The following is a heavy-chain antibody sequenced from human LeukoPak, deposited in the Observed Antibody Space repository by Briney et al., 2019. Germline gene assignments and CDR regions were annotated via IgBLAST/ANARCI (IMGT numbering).Heavy chain of an antibody. CDR3: ARHVDGSGWYDYFDY. CDR2: IYYSGSA. V-gene: IGHV4-59*08. D-gene: IGHD6-19*01. J-gene: IGHJ4*02. CDR1: GGSISSYY. Sequence: PSETLSLTCTVSGGSISSYYWSWIRQPPGKGLEWIGYIYYSGSANYNPSLKSRVTISVDTSKNQFSLRLSSVTAADTAVYYCARHVDGSGWYDYFDYWGQGTLVTVSS.